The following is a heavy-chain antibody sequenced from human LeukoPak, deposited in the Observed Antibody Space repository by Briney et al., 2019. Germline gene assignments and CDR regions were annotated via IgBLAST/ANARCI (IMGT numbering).Heavy chain of an antibody. V-gene: IGHV1-18*01. J-gene: IGHJ6*03. CDR3: ARDSWYSSSWYPTYYYYYMDV. CDR2: ISAYNGNT. Sequence: ASVKVSCKASGYTFTSYGISWVRQAPGQGLEWMGWISAYNGNTNYAQKLQGRVTMTTDTSTSTAYMELRSLRSDDTAVYYCARDSWYSSSWYPTYYYYYMDVWGKGTTVTVSS. D-gene: IGHD6-13*01. CDR1: GYTFTSYG.